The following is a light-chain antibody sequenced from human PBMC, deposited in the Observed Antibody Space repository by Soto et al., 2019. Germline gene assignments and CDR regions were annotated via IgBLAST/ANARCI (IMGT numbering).Light chain of an antibody. CDR1: QSVSSY. CDR2: DAS. J-gene: IGKJ1*01. CDR3: HQYNDWPRT. Sequence: IVLTQSPATLSLSPGERATLSCRASQSVSSYLAWYQQKPGQAPRLLIYDASNRATGIPARFSGSGSGTEFTLTISSLQSEDFAVYYCHQYNDWPRTFGQGTKVDIK. V-gene: IGKV3-11*01.